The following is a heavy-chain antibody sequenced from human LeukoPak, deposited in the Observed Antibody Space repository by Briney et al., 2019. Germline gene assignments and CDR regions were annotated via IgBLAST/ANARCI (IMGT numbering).Heavy chain of an antibody. CDR3: ARGLGAKKSYYYYGMDV. J-gene: IGHJ6*02. CDR2: ISSSNSYI. Sequence: AGGSLRLSCAASGFTFSSYSMNWVRQAPGKGLEWVSSISSSNSYIYYADSVKGRFTISRDNAKNSLYLQMNSLRAEDTAVYHCARGLGAKKSYYYYGMDVWGQGTTVTVSS. D-gene: IGHD1-26*01. CDR1: GFTFSSYS. V-gene: IGHV3-21*01.